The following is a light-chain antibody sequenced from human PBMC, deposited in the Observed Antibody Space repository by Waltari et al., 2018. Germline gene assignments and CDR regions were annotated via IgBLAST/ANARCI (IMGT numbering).Light chain of an antibody. CDR3: QQYTDWPPTWT. CDR2: GAS. Sequence: EIVMTQSPDTLSVSPGERATLSCSASESVSSNLAWYQQKPGQAPRRLILGASTRATGIPARVSGSGSGTEFTLTISSLQSEDLAIYYCQQYTDWPPTWTFGQGTKVEI. J-gene: IGKJ1*01. V-gene: IGKV3-15*01. CDR1: ESVSSN.